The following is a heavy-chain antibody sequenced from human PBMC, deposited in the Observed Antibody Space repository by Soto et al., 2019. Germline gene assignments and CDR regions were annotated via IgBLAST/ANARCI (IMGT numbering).Heavy chain of an antibody. V-gene: IGHV3-64D*08. CDR3: LKDRKAARQLNWFDP. CDR1: GFTFSSYA. Sequence: GGSLRLSCSASGFTFSSYAMHWVRQAPGKGLEYVSAISSNGGSTYYADSVKGRFTISRDNSKNTLYLQMSSLRAEDTAVYYCLKDRKAARQLNWFDPWGQGTLVTVSS. J-gene: IGHJ5*02. CDR2: ISSNGGST. D-gene: IGHD6-6*01.